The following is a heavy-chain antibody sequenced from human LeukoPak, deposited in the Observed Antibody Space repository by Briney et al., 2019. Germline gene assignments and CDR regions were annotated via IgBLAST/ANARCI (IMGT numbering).Heavy chain of an antibody. CDR2: INHSGST. CDR1: GGSFSGYY. D-gene: IGHD3-10*01. V-gene: IGHV4-34*01. Sequence: SETLSLTCAVYGGSFSGYYWSWIRQPPGKGLEWIGEINHSGSTNYNPSLKSRVTISVDTSKNQSSLKLSSVTAADTAVYYCARDTLSMVRGVGNWFDPWGQGTLVTVSS. J-gene: IGHJ5*02. CDR3: ARDTLSMVRGVGNWFDP.